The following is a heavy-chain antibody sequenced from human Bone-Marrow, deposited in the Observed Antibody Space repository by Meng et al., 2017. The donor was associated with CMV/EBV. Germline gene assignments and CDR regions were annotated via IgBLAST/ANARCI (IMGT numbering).Heavy chain of an antibody. J-gene: IGHJ6*02. CDR2: ISSSSSYI. CDR3: AREATSWSYYGNYYYYGMAV. CDR1: GFTFSSYS. V-gene: IGHV3-21*01. Sequence: GESLKISCAASGFTFSSYSVNWVRQAPGKGLEWISSISSSSSYIYYADSVKGRFTISRDNAKNSLYLQMNSLRAEDTAVYYCAREATSWSYYGNYYYYGMAVWGQGTTVTVSS. D-gene: IGHD1-26*01.